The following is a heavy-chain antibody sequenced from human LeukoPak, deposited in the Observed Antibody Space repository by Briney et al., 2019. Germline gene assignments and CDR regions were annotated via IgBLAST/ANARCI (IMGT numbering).Heavy chain of an antibody. Sequence: GGSLRLSCAASGFTFSSYGMHWVRQAPGKGLEWVAVISYDGSNKYYADSVKGRFTISRDNSKNTLYLQMNILRAEDTAVYYCAKELVLGTTMVRGVMDYWGQGTLVTVSS. J-gene: IGHJ4*02. CDR1: GFTFSSYG. D-gene: IGHD3-10*01. CDR2: ISYDGSNK. V-gene: IGHV3-30*18. CDR3: AKELVLGTTMVRGVMDY.